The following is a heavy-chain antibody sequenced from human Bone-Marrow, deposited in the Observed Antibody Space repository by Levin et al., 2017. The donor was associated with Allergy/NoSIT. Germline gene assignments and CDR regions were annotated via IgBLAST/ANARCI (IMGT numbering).Heavy chain of an antibody. D-gene: IGHD1-26*01. CDR2: IDPSDENT. CDR1: EYRFTSYY. J-gene: IGHJ4*02. CDR3: ARRVGGLDY. V-gene: IGHV5-10-1*01. Sequence: GESLKISCQVSEYRFTSYYIIWVRQMPGKGLEWMGMIDPSDENTKYSPSFQGHVTVSLDKSSTTVFLQWTSLRASDTGIYYCARRVGGLDYWGQGTLVAVSS.